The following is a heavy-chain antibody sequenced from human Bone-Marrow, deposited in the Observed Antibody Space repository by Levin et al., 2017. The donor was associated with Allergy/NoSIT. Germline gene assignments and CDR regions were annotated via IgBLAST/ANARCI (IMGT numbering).Heavy chain of an antibody. CDR1: GASISSSSYY. Sequence: PSETLSLTCSVSGASISSSSYYWAWIRQPPGKGLEWIGSIFVGGPTYSNSSLKTRVTIVGDASKNQFSLNLRSVTAADTAVYYCARAWIQLGYFDPWGQGTVVTVSS. J-gene: IGHJ5*02. D-gene: IGHD5-18*01. CDR2: IFVGGPT. V-gene: IGHV4-39*01. CDR3: ARAWIQLGYFDP.